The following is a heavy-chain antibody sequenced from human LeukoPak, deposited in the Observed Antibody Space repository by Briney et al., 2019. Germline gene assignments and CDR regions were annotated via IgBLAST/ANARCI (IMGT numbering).Heavy chain of an antibody. V-gene: IGHV1-46*01. CDR3: ARDLGELLPQGGFDP. CDR2: INPSGGST. Sequence: GASVKVSCKASGYTFTSYCMHWVRQAPGQGLEWMGIINPSGGSTSYAQKFQGRVTMTRDTSTSTVYMELSSLRSEDTAVYYCARDLGELLPQGGFDPWGQGTLVTVSS. CDR1: GYTFTSYC. J-gene: IGHJ5*02. D-gene: IGHD1-26*01.